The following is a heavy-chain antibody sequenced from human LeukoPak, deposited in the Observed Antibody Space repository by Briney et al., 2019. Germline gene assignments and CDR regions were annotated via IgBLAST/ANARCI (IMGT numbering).Heavy chain of an antibody. V-gene: IGHV3-21*01. Sequence: GWSLRLSCAASRFTFSIYSMDWVRQAPGRGLEWVSSITSNSASIYYADAVKGRFSNPRDNAKNSLSLKMNSLTAEKRPGYFFARVGGDSSDCGTMIDYWGQGTLVTVSS. CDR3: ARVGGDSSDCGTMIDY. CDR2: ITSNSASI. J-gene: IGHJ4*02. CDR1: RFTFSIYS. D-gene: IGHD6-19*01.